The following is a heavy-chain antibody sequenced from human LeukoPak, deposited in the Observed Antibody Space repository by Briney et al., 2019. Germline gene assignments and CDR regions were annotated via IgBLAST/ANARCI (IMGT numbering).Heavy chain of an antibody. CDR3: ARGMDSSGYYALDY. CDR1: VGSISSYY. CDR2: IYTSGST. D-gene: IGHD3-22*01. V-gene: IGHV4-4*07. J-gene: IGHJ4*02. Sequence: PSETLSLTCTVSVGSISSYYWSWVRQPAGKGLEWIGRIYTSGSTNYNPSLTRRVTMSVDTSKNQFSLKLSSVTAADTAVYYCARGMDSSGYYALDYWGQGTLVTVSS.